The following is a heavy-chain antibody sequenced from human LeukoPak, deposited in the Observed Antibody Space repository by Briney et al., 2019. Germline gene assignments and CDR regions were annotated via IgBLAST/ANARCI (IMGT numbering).Heavy chain of an antibody. CDR1: GDSVNNNHYY. D-gene: IGHD2/OR15-2a*01. CDR3: ARNSPVYWNFVL. V-gene: IGHV4-39*01. Sequence: SETLSLTCTVSGDSVNNNHYYWAWIRQPPGKGLEWIGSIYYSGTTYYNPSLGSRVTMSVDTSENQLSLKLTSVSAADTALYYCARNSPVYWNFVLWGRGTLVSVSS. J-gene: IGHJ2*01. CDR2: IYYSGTT.